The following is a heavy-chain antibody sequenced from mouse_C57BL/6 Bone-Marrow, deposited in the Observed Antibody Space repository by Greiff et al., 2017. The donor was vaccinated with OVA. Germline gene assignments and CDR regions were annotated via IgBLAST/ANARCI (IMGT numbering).Heavy chain of an antibody. V-gene: IGHV5-15*01. CDR1: GFTFSDYG. Sequence: EVKLMESGGGLVQPGGSLKLSCAASGFTFSDYGMAWVRQAPRKGPEWVAFISNLAYSIYYADTVTGRFTISRENAKNTLYLEMSSLRSEDTAMYYCARLPPGSRYAMDYWGQGTSVTVSS. J-gene: IGHJ4*01. CDR2: ISNLAYSI. CDR3: ARLPPGSRYAMDY. D-gene: IGHD1-1*01.